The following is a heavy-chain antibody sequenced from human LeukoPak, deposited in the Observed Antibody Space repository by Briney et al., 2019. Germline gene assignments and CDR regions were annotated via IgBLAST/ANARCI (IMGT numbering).Heavy chain of an antibody. CDR3: AKEGTAQISTWYDN. V-gene: IGHV3-48*01. D-gene: IGHD2-2*01. CDR2: SNTDGTI. J-gene: IGHJ4*02. Sequence: GGSRRLSCAASGFTFSYYSMNWVRQAPGKGLEWISYSNTDGTISYADSVKGRFTISRDNSRNTLFLQMNSLSPDDTAVYYCAKEGTAQISTWYDNWGQGTLVTVSS. CDR1: GFTFSYYS.